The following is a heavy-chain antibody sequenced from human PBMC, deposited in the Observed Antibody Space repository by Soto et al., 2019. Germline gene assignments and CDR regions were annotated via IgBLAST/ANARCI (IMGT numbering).Heavy chain of an antibody. D-gene: IGHD2-15*01. CDR3: ARSLSQRRWLEKGYEY. V-gene: IGHV4-39*01. J-gene: IGHJ4*02. Sequence: PSETLSLTCAVSGGSISGTTYNWAWIRQTPGKGLEWIGSIYNGGNTYYKPSLKSRVTISVDSSKNQLSLRLSTVTAADTAVYYCARSLSQRRWLEKGYEYWGQGTRVTVSS. CDR1: GGSISGTTYN. CDR2: IYNGGNT.